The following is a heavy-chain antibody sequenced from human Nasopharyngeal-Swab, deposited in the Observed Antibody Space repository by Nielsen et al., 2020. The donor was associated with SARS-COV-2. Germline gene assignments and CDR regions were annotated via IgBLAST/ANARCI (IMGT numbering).Heavy chain of an antibody. Sequence: ASVKVSCKASGYTFTSYYMHWVRQAPGQGLEWMGIINPSGGSTSYAQKFQGRVTMTRDTSTSTVYMELSSLRSEDTAVYYCARGGDFWSGWELDYFYYYGMDVWGQGTTVTVSS. J-gene: IGHJ6*02. CDR2: INPSGGST. CDR3: ARGGDFWSGWELDYFYYYGMDV. D-gene: IGHD3-3*01. V-gene: IGHV1-46*01. CDR1: GYTFTSYY.